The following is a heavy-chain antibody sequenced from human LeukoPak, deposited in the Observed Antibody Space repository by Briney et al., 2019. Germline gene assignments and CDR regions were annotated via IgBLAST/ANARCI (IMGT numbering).Heavy chain of an antibody. D-gene: IGHD1-26*01. CDR3: AKDIGALYSGTIKGYYYYGVDA. CDR1: GFTFSRSY. CDR2: ISWNSGSI. J-gene: IGHJ6*02. V-gene: IGHV3-9*01. Sequence: SGGSLRLSCAASGFTFSRSYMHWVRQAPGKGLEWVSGISWNSGSIGYADSVKGRFTISRDNAKNSLYLQMNSLRAEDTALYYCAKDIGALYSGTIKGYYYYGVDAWGQGTTVTVSS.